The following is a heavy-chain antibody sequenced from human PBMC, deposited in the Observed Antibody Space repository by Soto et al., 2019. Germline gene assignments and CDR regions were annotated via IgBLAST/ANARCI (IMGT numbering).Heavy chain of an antibody. V-gene: IGHV1-2*04. D-gene: IGHD3-10*01. CDR1: GYTFTGYY. J-gene: IGHJ5*02. Sequence: QVQLVQSGAEVKKPGASVKVSCKASGYTFTGYYMHWVRQAPGQGLEWMGWINPNSGGTNYAQKFQGWVTMTRDTXISTAYMELSRLRSDDTAVYYCARAAGSGSSNWFDPWGQGTLVTVSS. CDR3: ARAAGSGSSNWFDP. CDR2: INPNSGGT.